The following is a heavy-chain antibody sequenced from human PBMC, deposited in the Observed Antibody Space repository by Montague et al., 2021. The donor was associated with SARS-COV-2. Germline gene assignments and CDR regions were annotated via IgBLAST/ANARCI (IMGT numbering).Heavy chain of an antibody. V-gene: IGHV2-70*11. Sequence: PALVKPTQTLTLTCTFSGFSLSTSGMCVSWIRQPPGKALEWLARIDWDDDKYYSTPLKTRLTISKDTSKNQVVLTMTNMDPVDTATYYCARILVAAAGSPFDTWGQGTMVTVSS. CDR3: ARILVAAAGSPFDT. CDR1: GFSLSTSGMC. CDR2: IDWDDDK. D-gene: IGHD6-13*01. J-gene: IGHJ5*01.